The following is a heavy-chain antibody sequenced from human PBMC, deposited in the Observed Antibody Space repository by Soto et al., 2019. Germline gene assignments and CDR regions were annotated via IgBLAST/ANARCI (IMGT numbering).Heavy chain of an antibody. Sequence: GGSLRLSCAASGFTFSSYGMHWVRQAPGKGLEWVAVIWYDGSNKYYADSVKGRFTISRDNSKNTLYLQMNSLRAEDTAVYYCARARGGGCSGGSCHNYYYYYMDVWGKGTTVTVS. CDR3: ARARGGGCSGGSCHNYYYYYMDV. CDR2: IWYDGSNK. CDR1: GFTFSSYG. J-gene: IGHJ6*03. D-gene: IGHD2-15*01. V-gene: IGHV3-33*01.